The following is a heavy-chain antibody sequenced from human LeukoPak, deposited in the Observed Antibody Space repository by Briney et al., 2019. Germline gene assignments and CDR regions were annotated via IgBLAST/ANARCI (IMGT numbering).Heavy chain of an antibody. V-gene: IGHV3-74*01. D-gene: IGHD3-22*01. CDR2: INSDGSST. J-gene: IGHJ4*02. CDR3: ARAQDFYDSSGFDY. Sequence: GGSLRLSCAASGFTFSSYSMNWVRQAPGKGLVWVSRINSDGSSTNYADSVKGRFSISRDNAKNTLYLQMNSLRVEDTAVYYCARAQDFYDSSGFDYWGQGTLVTVSS. CDR1: GFTFSSYS.